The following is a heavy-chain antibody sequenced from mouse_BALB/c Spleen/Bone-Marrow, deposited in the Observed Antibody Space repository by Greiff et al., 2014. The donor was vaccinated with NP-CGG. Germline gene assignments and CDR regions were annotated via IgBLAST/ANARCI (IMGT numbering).Heavy chain of an antibody. CDR2: INPYNGGT. V-gene: IGHV1-18*01. D-gene: IGHD1-1*01. CDR1: GYSFTGYT. CDR3: ARGPHYYGSRDYAMDY. Sequence: EVQGVESGPGLVKPGASMKISCKASGYSFTGYTMNWVKQSHGKNLEWIGLINPYNGGTSYNQKFKGKATLTVDKSSSTAYMELLSLTSEDSAVYYCARGPHYYGSRDYAMDYWGQGTSVTVSS. J-gene: IGHJ4*01.